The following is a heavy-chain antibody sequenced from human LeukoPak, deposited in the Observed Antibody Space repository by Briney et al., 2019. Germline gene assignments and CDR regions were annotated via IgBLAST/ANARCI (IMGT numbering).Heavy chain of an antibody. Sequence: GGSLRLSCAASGLTFSSYAMHWVRQAPGKGLEWVAVISYDGSNKYYADSVKGRFTISRDNSKNTLYLQMNSLRAEDTAVYYCARVSTPYYFDYWGQGTLVTVSS. J-gene: IGHJ4*02. D-gene: IGHD4-4*01. CDR1: GLTFSSYA. V-gene: IGHV3-30-3*01. CDR2: ISYDGSNK. CDR3: ARVSTPYYFDY.